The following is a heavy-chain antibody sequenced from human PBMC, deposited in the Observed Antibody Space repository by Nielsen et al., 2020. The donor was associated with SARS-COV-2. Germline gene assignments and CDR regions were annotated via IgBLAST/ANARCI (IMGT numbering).Heavy chain of an antibody. D-gene: IGHD3-10*01. CDR3: ARHPLLLWFGTAPGGMDV. CDR1: GGSISSYY. J-gene: IGHJ6*02. Sequence: SETLSLTCTVSGGSISSYYWSWMRQRPGKGLEWIGYIYYSGITNYNPSLKSRVTIPVDTSKNQFSLKLSSVTAADTAVYYCARHPLLLWFGTAPGGMDVWGQGTTVTVSS. CDR2: IYYSGIT. V-gene: IGHV4-59*08.